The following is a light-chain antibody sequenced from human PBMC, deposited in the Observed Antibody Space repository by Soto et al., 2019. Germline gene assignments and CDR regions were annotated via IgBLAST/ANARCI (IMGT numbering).Light chain of an antibody. CDR3: QQYNNWPTYT. Sequence: DILMTQSPVTLSVSLGKRATLSCRASQSISDDLAWYQQKTWQAPRLLIYGASTRANGIPATFSGSGSATELTPTISSLQSEDFAVYYCQQYNNWPTYTCGQGTKVDIK. V-gene: IGKV3-15*01. J-gene: IGKJ2*01. CDR2: GAS. CDR1: QSISDD.